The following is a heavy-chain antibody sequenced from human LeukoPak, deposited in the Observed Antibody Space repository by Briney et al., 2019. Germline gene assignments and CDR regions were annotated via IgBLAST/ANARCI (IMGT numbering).Heavy chain of an antibody. V-gene: IGHV3-21*01. CDR2: ISSSSGDI. CDR3: AKSSQGAFDI. D-gene: IGHD2-15*01. J-gene: IGHJ3*02. Sequence: PGGSLRLSCAASGFSFSTYSMNWVRQAPGKGPEWVSSISSSSGDIYYGDSVKGRFTISRDNAKNSLYLQMNSLRAEDTAVYYCAKSSQGAFDIWGQGTMVTVSS. CDR1: GFSFSTYS.